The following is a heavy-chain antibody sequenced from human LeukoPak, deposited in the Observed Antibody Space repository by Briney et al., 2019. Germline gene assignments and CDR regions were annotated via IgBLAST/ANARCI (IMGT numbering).Heavy chain of an antibody. CDR1: GFSLTSRGVG. V-gene: IGHV2-5*01. Sequence: SGPTLVNPTQTLTLTCTFSGFSLTSRGVGVGWIRQPPGKALEWLTLIYWNDEKRYSPSLKSRLTITKDTSKNQVVLTMTNMDPVDTGTYYCAHRLGYCTSTSCYTNWFDPWGQGTLVTVSS. D-gene: IGHD2-2*02. J-gene: IGHJ5*02. CDR2: IYWNDEK. CDR3: AHRLGYCTSTSCYTNWFDP.